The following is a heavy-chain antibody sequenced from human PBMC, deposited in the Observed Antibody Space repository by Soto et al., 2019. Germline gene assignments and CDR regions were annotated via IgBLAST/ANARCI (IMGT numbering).Heavy chain of an antibody. CDR2: ISAYNGNT. CDR3: ARGELLDSGIVVVPAAPLDAFDI. Sequence: EASVKVSCKASGYTFTSYGISWVRQAPGQGLEWMGWISAYNGNTNYAQKLQGRVTMTTDTSTSTAYMELRSLRSDDTAVYYCARGELLDSGIVVVPAAPLDAFDIWGQGTMVTVSS. CDR1: GYTFTSYG. V-gene: IGHV1-18*01. D-gene: IGHD2-2*01. J-gene: IGHJ3*02.